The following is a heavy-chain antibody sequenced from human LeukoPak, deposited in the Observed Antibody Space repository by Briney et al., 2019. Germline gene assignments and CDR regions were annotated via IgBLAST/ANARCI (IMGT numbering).Heavy chain of an antibody. Sequence: PGGSLRLSCAASGFTFSSNWMTWGRQAPGKGLEWVANIKHDGSEKYSVDSLKGRFTISRDNAKKLLYLQMNSLRVEDTAVYYCARVGPPYYYYYMDVWGKGTTVTVSS. V-gene: IGHV3-7*01. CDR3: ARVGPPYYYYYMDV. J-gene: IGHJ6*03. CDR2: IKHDGSEK. CDR1: GFTFSSNW.